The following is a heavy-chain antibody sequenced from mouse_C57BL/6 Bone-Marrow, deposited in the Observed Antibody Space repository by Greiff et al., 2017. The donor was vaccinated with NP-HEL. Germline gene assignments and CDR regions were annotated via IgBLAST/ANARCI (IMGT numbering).Heavy chain of an antibody. D-gene: IGHD1-1*01. CDR1: GYSITSGYY. J-gene: IGHJ1*03. CDR3: AREITTVVATGYFDV. V-gene: IGHV3-6*01. Sequence: VQLQESGPGLLKPSQSLSLTCSVTGYSITSGYYWNWIRQFPGNNLECMGYLSYDGSNNYNPSPKNRISITRVTSKNQFFLKLNSVTTEDTAKYYCAREITTVVATGYFDVWGTGTTVTVSS. CDR2: LSYDGSN.